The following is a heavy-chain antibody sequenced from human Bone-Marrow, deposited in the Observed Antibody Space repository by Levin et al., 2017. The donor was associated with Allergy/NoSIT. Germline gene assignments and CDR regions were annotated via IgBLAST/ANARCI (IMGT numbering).Heavy chain of an antibody. CDR3: AGADRSDQFDY. Sequence: GGSLRLSCKASGGTFNNYAASWVRQAPGQGLEWMGEIIPVFPRTIYAQKFQGRVTIIVDKSTSTAYMDLTSLTYEDTAVYFCAGADRSDQFDYWGQGTRVTVSS. CDR1: GGTFNNYA. V-gene: IGHV1-69*06. D-gene: IGHD2-2*01. CDR2: IIPVFPRT. J-gene: IGHJ4*02.